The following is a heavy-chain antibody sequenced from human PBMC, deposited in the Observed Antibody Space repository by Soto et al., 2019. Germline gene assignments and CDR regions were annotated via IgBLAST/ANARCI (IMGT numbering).Heavy chain of an antibody. CDR3: ARGGTEHLTHYFIDY. D-gene: IGHD3-10*01. J-gene: IGHJ4*02. V-gene: IGHV3-72*01. Sequence: EVQLVESGGGLVQPGGSLRVSCVVSGFTLSDYYMDWVRQAPGKGLEWIGRIRSKAKSYRTEYAASVQGRFTISGQDSISTLFLQMNSLETDDTAVYYCARGGTEHLTHYFIDYWGQGTLVTVSS. CDR2: IRSKAKSYRT. CDR1: GFTLSDYY.